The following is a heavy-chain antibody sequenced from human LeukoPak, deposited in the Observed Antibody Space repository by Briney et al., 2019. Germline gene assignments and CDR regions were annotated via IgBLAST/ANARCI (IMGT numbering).Heavy chain of an antibody. Sequence: PGGSLRLSCAASGFTFSSYWMHWVRQAPGKGLVWVSRINTDGSSTSYADSVKGRFTISRDNAKNTLYLQMNSLRAEDAAVYYCARGGELWQLVRGYFDYWGQGTLVTVSS. CDR2: INTDGSST. CDR1: GFTFSSYW. CDR3: ARGGELWQLVRGYFDY. V-gene: IGHV3-74*01. D-gene: IGHD6-6*01. J-gene: IGHJ4*02.